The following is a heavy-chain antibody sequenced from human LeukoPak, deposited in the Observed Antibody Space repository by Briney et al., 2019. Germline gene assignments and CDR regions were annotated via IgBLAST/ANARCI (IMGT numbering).Heavy chain of an antibody. CDR3: ARGVSMGRGGITSRPPHYFDY. V-gene: IGHV1-46*01. CDR1: GYTFTTYY. J-gene: IGHJ4*02. Sequence: ASVKVSCKASGYTFTTYYMHWVRQAPGQGLEWMGKINPSGGLTWYSQKFEDRVTMTRDTSTSTVYMELSSLRSDDTAVYYCARGVSMGRGGITSRPPHYFDYWGLGTLVTVSS. CDR2: INPSGGLT. D-gene: IGHD3-10*01.